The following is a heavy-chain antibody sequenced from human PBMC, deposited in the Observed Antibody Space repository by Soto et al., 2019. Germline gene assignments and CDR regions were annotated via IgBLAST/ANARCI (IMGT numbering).Heavy chain of an antibody. CDR1: GFTFSSYA. D-gene: IGHD3-22*01. CDR2: ISGSGGST. V-gene: IGHV3-23*01. CDR3: AKDGRVTMIVVVIIPFDY. J-gene: IGHJ4*02. Sequence: GSLRLSCAASGFTFSSYAMSWVRQAPGKGLEWVSAISGSGGSTYYADSVKGRFTISRDNSKNTPYLQMNSLRAEDTAVYYCAKDGRVTMIVVVIIPFDYWGQGTLVTVSS.